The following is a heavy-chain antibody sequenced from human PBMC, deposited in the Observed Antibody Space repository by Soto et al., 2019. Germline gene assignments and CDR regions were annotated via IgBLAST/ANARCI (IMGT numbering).Heavy chain of an antibody. V-gene: IGHV3-21*01. CDR1: GFTFSSYS. CDR2: ISSSSSYI. J-gene: IGHJ4*02. CDR3: ARDLYSSSARYFDY. D-gene: IGHD6-6*01. Sequence: EVQLVESGGCLVKPGGSMRLSCAASGFTFSSYSMNWVRQAPGKGLEWVSSISSSSSYIYYADSVKGRFTISRDNAKNSLYLQMNSLRAEDTAVYYCARDLYSSSARYFDYWGQGTLVTVSS.